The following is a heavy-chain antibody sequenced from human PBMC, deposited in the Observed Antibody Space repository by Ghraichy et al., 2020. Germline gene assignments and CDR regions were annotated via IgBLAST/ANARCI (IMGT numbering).Heavy chain of an antibody. CDR2: IYYSGST. D-gene: IGHD1-26*01. CDR3: ARLALGWEYYYYYYGMDV. CDR1: GGSISSYY. J-gene: IGHJ6*02. Sequence: SETLSLTCTVSGGSISSYYWSWIRQPPGQGLQWIGYIYYSGSTNYSPSLKSRVTISVDTSKNQFSLKLSSVTAADTAVYYCARLALGWEYYYYYYGMDVWGQGTTVTVSS. V-gene: IGHV4-59*08.